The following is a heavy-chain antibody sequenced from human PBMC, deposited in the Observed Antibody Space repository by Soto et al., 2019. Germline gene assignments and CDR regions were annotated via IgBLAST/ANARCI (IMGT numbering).Heavy chain of an antibody. J-gene: IGHJ5*02. Sequence: QVQLQESGPGLVKPSQTLSLTCTVSGGSISSGGYYWSWIRQHPGKGLEWIGYIYYSGSTYYNPSLQSRVTISVDTSKNQFSLKLSSVTAADTAVYYCATSTVGSYNWFDPWGQGTLVTVSS. V-gene: IGHV4-31*03. D-gene: IGHD4-17*01. CDR3: ATSTVGSYNWFDP. CDR1: GGSISSGGYY. CDR2: IYYSGST.